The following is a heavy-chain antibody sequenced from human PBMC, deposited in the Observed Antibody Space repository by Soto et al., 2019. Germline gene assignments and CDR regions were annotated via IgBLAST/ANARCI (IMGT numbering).Heavy chain of an antibody. CDR3: ARGITMVRGRYYGMDV. D-gene: IGHD3-10*01. V-gene: IGHV4-4*07. CDR2: IYTSGST. J-gene: IGHJ6*02. Sequence: PSETLSLTCTVSGGSISSYYWSWIRQPAGKGLEWIGRIYTSGSTNYNPSLKSRVTMSVDTSKNQFSLKLSSVTAADTAVYYCARGITMVRGRYYGMDVWGQGTTGTVSS. CDR1: GGSISSYY.